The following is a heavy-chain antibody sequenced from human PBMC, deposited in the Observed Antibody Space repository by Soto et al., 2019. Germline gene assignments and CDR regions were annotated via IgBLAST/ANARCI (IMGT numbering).Heavy chain of an antibody. V-gene: IGHV4-59*12. Sequence: PSETLSLTCTVSGGSISTYYWSWIRQPPGKGLEWIGYIYYSGSTNYNPSLKSRVTISVDTSKNQFSLKLSSVTAADTAVYYCARDSTTYCSSTSCYNLDYYYGMDVWGQGTTVTVSS. D-gene: IGHD2-2*02. CDR3: ARDSTTYCSSTSCYNLDYYYGMDV. J-gene: IGHJ6*02. CDR1: GGSISTYY. CDR2: IYYSGST.